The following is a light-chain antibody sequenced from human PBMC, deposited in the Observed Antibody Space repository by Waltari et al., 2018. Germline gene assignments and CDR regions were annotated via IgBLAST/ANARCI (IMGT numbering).Light chain of an antibody. V-gene: IGKV4-1*01. CDR1: PSVLYSSNSKNY. CDR2: WAS. CDR3: QQYYSTPRA. Sequence: DIVMTQSPDSLAVSLGERATSTCKSSPSVLYSSNSKNYLAWYQQKPGQPPKLLIYWASTRESGVPDRFSGSGSGTDFTLTITSLQAEDVAVYYCQQYYSTPRAFGQGTKVEIK. J-gene: IGKJ1*01.